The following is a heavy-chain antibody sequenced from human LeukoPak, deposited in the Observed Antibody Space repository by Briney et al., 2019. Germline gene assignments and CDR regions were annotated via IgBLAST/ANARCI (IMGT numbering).Heavy chain of an antibody. CDR3: ARLGTSGYDSWFDP. CDR1: GYSFTKYW. J-gene: IGHJ5*02. D-gene: IGHD5-12*01. Sequence: GESLKISCKGSGYSFTKYWIGWVRQMPGKGLEWMGIIYPGDSDTKYSPSFEGQVTISADKSISTAYLQWSSLKASDTAMYYYARLGTSGYDSWFDPWGQGTLVTVSS. V-gene: IGHV5-51*01. CDR2: IYPGDSDT.